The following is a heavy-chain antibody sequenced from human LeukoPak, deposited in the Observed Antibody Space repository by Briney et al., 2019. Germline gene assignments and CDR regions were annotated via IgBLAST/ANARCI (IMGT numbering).Heavy chain of an antibody. CDR3: ARDGYNFGSFDS. CDR1: GGSFSGYY. CDR2: INHSVGT. Sequence: SETLSLTCAVYGGSFSGYYWSWIRQPPGKGLEWIGEINHSVGTNYNPSLKSRVTISLDTSKNQFSLKVSSVTAADTAVYFCARDGYNFGSFDSWGQGFLVTVSS. J-gene: IGHJ4*02. D-gene: IGHD5-24*01. V-gene: IGHV4-34*01.